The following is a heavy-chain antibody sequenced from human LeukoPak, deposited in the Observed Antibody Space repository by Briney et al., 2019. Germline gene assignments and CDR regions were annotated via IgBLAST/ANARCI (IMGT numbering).Heavy chain of an antibody. CDR2: IYPRDSDT. Sequence: GDSLKISCKASGYHFISQWIGWARQMPGKGLEWMGLIYPRDSDTRYSPSFQDQVTISADKSISTAYLQWNSLKASDTAMYYCTSGPWGIHYWGQGTLVTVSS. CDR3: TSGPWGIHY. V-gene: IGHV5-51*06. D-gene: IGHD5-12*01. J-gene: IGHJ4*02. CDR1: GYHFISQW.